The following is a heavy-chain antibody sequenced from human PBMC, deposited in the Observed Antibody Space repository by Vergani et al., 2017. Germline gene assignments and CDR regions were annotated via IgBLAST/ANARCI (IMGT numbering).Heavy chain of an antibody. CDR3: ARDRDLYCRSTTSCHNWFDP. V-gene: IGHV4-34*11. D-gene: IGHD2/OR15-2a*01. CDR2: VYYTGST. Sequence: QVQLPQWGAGLLKPSETLSLTCAVYGGSFSGYYWSWFRQPPGKGLEWIGYVYYTGSTTYNPSLKSRVTISVDTSNNQFSLRMTSLTAADTAIYYCARDRDLYCRSTTSCHNWFDPWGQGSLVTVSS. J-gene: IGHJ5*02. CDR1: GGSFSGYY.